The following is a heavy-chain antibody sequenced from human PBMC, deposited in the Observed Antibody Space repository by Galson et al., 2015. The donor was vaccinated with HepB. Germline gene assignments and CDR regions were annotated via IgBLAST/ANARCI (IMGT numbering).Heavy chain of an antibody. CDR1: GGSFSGYY. CDR2: INHSGST. CDR3: ARAKYYDSSGYYLGY. V-gene: IGHV4-34*01. Sequence: ETLSLTCAVYGGSFSGYYWSWIRQPPGKGLEWIGEINHSGSTNYNPSLKSRVTISVDTSKNQFSLKLSSVTAADTAVYYCARAKYYDSSGYYLGYWGQGTLVTVSS. D-gene: IGHD3-22*01. J-gene: IGHJ4*02.